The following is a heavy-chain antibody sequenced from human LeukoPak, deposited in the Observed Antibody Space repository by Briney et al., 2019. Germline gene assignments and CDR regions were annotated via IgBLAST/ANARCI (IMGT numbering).Heavy chain of an antibody. CDR2: IYYSGST. D-gene: IGHD4-17*01. Sequence: SETLSLTCTVSGGSISSSSYYWGWIRQPPGKGLEWIGSIYYSGSTYYNPSLKSRATISVDTSKNQFSLKLSSVTAADTAVYYCASNYGDYVENASDIWGQGTMVTVSS. CDR3: ASNYGDYVENASDI. CDR1: GGSISSSSYY. J-gene: IGHJ3*02. V-gene: IGHV4-39*01.